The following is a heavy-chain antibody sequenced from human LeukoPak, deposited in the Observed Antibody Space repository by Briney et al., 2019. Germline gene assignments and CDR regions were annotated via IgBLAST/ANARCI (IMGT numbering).Heavy chain of an antibody. CDR1: GGSISSGGFS. D-gene: IGHD2-8*01. Sequence: PSETLSLTCGVSGGSISSGGFSWSWIRQPPGKGLEWIGYIYHSGSTYYKPSLKSRVTISADTSKNQFSLRLSSVTAADTAVYYCAKMEGLAFDYWGQGTLVTVSS. CDR2: IYHSGST. CDR3: AKMEGLAFDY. V-gene: IGHV4-30-2*02. J-gene: IGHJ4*02.